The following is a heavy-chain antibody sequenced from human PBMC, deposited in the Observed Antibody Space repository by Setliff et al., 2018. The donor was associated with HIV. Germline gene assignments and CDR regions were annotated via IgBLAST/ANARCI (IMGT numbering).Heavy chain of an antibody. Sequence: ASVKVSCKASGFTFTTYAVHWVRQAPGQRPEWMGWINAANGKARYPQRFEARVTITMDTGASTAYMELNSLGSEDSAVYYCARGVIRGVISQGGLDYWGPGTLVTVS. CDR3: ARGVIRGVISQGGLDY. V-gene: IGHV1-3*01. CDR1: GFTFTTYA. J-gene: IGHJ4*02. CDR2: INAANGKA. D-gene: IGHD3-10*01.